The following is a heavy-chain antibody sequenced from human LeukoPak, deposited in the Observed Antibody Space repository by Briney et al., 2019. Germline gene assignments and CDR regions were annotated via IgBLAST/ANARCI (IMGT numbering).Heavy chain of an antibody. J-gene: IGHJ4*02. CDR2: ISSTATTM. Sequence: GGSLRLSCAAPGFTLNSYEMNWVRQAPGRGLEWVSYISSTATTMHYADSVMGRFTISRDNAKKSLYLQMNSLRAEDTAVYYCAREGGYYLRSIDYWGQGTLVTVSS. V-gene: IGHV3-48*03. CDR3: AREGGYYLRSIDY. D-gene: IGHD1-26*01. CDR1: GFTLNSYE.